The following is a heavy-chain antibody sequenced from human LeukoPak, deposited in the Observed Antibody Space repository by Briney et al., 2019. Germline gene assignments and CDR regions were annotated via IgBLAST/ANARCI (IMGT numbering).Heavy chain of an antibody. Sequence: NPSETLSLTCTVSGGSISSGSYYWSWIRQPAGKGLEWIGRIYTSGSTNYNPSLKSRVTISVDTSKNQFSLKLSSVTAADTAVYYCARGSYYYGSGSYSHWGQGTLVTVSS. V-gene: IGHV4-61*02. CDR1: GGSISSGSYY. J-gene: IGHJ4*02. CDR2: IYTSGST. CDR3: ARGSYYYGSGSYSH. D-gene: IGHD3-10*01.